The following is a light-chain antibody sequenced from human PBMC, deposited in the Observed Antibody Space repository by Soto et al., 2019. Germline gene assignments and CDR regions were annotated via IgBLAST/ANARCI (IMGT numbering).Light chain of an antibody. Sequence: EIVLTQSPGTLSLSPLEIAALSVMASQSVSNNYLAWYQQKPGQAPRLLIYGASNRATGIPDRFSGSGSGTDFTLTISRLEPEDFAVYYCQQYGSSGTFGQGTKVDIK. CDR2: GAS. CDR3: QQYGSSGT. CDR1: QSVSNNY. J-gene: IGKJ1*01. V-gene: IGKV3-20*01.